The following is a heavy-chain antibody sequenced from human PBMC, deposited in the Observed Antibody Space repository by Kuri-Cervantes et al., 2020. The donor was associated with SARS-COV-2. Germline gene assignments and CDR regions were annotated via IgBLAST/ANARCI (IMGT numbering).Heavy chain of an antibody. V-gene: IGHV3-30*07. CDR3: ARGSLIVPAAIEGAFDI. Sequence: GGSLRLSCAASGFTFSSYAMYWVRQAPGKRLEGVAVISNDGSNKYYADSVKGRFTISRDNSKNTLYLQMNSLRAEDTAVYYCARGSLIVPAAIEGAFDIWGRGTMVTVSS. J-gene: IGHJ3*02. D-gene: IGHD2-2*01. CDR2: ISNDGSNK. CDR1: GFTFSSYA.